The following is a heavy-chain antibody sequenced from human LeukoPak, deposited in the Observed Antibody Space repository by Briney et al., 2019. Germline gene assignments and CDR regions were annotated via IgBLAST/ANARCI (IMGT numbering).Heavy chain of an antibody. V-gene: IGHV3-33*06. D-gene: IGHD3-9*01. CDR3: AKGALLSQYYDILTGYGELDY. CDR1: GFTFSSYA. CDR2: IWSDGSNK. J-gene: IGHJ4*02. Sequence: GGSLRLSCAASGFTFSSYAMHWVRQAPGKGLEWVAVIWSDGSNKYYADSVKGRFTISRDNSKNTLYLQMNSLRAEDTAVYYCAKGALLSQYYDILTGYGELDYWGQGTLVTVSS.